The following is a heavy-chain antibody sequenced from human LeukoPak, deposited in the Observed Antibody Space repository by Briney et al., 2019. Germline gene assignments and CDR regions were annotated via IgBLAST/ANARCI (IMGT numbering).Heavy chain of an antibody. CDR1: GFTSDDYA. CDR2: ISWNSGSI. J-gene: IGHJ5*02. D-gene: IGHD4-17*01. Sequence: SLRLSCAASGFTSDDYAMHWVRQAPGKGLEWVSGISWNSGSIGYADSVKGRFTISRDNAKNSLYLQMNSLRAEDTALYYCAKGRPGMSTVTTSNWFDPWGQGTLVTVSS. V-gene: IGHV3-9*02. CDR3: AKGRPGMSTVTTSNWFDP.